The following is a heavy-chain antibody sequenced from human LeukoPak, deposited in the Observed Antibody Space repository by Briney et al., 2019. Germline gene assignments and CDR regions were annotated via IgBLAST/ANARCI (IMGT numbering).Heavy chain of an antibody. CDR2: IIPIFGTA. J-gene: IGHJ6*02. CDR3: ARTGYCSGGSCYSRGYYYYGMDV. V-gene: IGHV1-69*13. Sequence: GALVKVSCKASGGTFSSYAISWVRQAPGQGLEWMGGIIPIFGTANYAQKFQGRVTITADESTSTAYMELSSLRSEDTAVYYCARTGYCSGGSCYSRGYYYYGMDVWGQGTTVTVSS. CDR1: GGTFSSYA. D-gene: IGHD2-15*01.